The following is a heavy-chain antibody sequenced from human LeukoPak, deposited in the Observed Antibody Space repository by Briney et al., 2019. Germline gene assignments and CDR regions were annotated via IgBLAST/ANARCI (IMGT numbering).Heavy chain of an antibody. CDR2: INSRSSSI. CDR3: ARGPTMKMDV. J-gene: IGHJ6*04. V-gene: IGHV3-21*01. D-gene: IGHD3-22*01. Sequence: PGGSLRLSCAASGFSFSSYSMNWVRQAPGKGLEWVSSINSRSSSIYYADSVKGRFTISRDNAKNSLYLQMNSLRAEDTAVYYCARGPTMKMDVWGEGTTVTVSS. CDR1: GFSFSSYS.